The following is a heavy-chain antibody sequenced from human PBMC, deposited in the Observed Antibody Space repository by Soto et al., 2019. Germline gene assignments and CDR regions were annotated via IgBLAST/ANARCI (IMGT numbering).Heavy chain of an antibody. CDR1: GGSISSYY. D-gene: IGHD4-17*01. V-gene: IGHV4-59*01. J-gene: IGHJ4*02. Sequence: SETLSLTGTVSGGSISSYYWSWIRQPPGKGLEWIGYIYYSGSTNYNPSLKSRVTISVDTSKNQFSLKLSSVTAADTAVYYCARDRGGKSLRGDYDYWGQGTLVTVSS. CDR2: IYYSGST. CDR3: ARDRGGKSLRGDYDY.